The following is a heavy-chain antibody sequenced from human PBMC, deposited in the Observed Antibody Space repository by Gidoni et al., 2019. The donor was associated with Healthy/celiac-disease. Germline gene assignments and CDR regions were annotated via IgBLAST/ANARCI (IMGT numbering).Heavy chain of an antibody. J-gene: IGHJ4*02. CDR2: IIPIFGTA. V-gene: IGHV1-69*01. CDR3: AREGGTGYGGNPGVFDY. D-gene: IGHD2-15*01. Sequence: FSSYAISWVRQAPGQGLEWMGGIIPIFGTANYAQKFQGRVTITADESTSTAYMELSSLRSEDTAVYYCAREGGTGYGGNPGVFDYWGQGTLVTVSS. CDR1: FSSYA.